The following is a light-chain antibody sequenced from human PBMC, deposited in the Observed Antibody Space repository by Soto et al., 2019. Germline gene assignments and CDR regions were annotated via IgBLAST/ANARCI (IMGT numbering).Light chain of an antibody. CDR3: CSYAGSYNLV. CDR2: DVS. V-gene: IGLV2-11*01. CDR1: SSDVGGYDY. Sequence: QSALTQPRSVSGSPGQSVTISCTGTSSDVGGYDYVSWYQQHPVKAPTLMIYDVSKRPSGVPDRFSGSKSVNTASLTISGLQAKDEADYYCCSYAGSYNLVFGGGTKLTVL. J-gene: IGLJ2*01.